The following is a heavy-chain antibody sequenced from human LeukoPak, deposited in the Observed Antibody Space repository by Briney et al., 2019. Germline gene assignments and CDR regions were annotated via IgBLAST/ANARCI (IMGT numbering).Heavy chain of an antibody. J-gene: IGHJ4*02. D-gene: IGHD3-10*01. CDR2: IRSTANGYAT. Sequence: GGSLRLSCAASGFTFSGSALHWVRQASGKVLEWVGRIRSTANGYATAYAASVKGRFTISRDDSKNTAYLQMDSQKTDDTAVYYCTGNYYGSGSYADFDYWGQGTLVTVSS. CDR1: GFTFSGSA. CDR3: TGNYYGSGSYADFDY. V-gene: IGHV3-73*01.